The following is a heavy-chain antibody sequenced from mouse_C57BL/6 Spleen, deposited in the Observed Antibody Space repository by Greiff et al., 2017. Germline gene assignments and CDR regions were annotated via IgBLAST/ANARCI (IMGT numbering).Heavy chain of an antibody. V-gene: IGHV1-64*01. J-gene: IGHJ4*01. Sequence: VQLQQPGAELVKPGASVKLSCKASGYTFTSYWMHWVKQRPGQGLEWIGMIHPNSGSTNYNEKFKSKATLTVDKSTSPAYMQLSSLTAEDSAVYCCARGDGNYDYYAMDDWGQGTSVTVSS. CDR3: ARGDGNYDYYAMDD. CDR2: IHPNSGST. D-gene: IGHD2-1*01. CDR1: GYTFTSYW.